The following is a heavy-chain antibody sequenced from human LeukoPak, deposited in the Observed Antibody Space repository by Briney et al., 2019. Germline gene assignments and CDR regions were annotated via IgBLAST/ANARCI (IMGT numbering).Heavy chain of an antibody. CDR1: GFTFSSYE. V-gene: IGHV3-48*03. Sequence: PGGSLRLSCAASGFTFSSYEMNWVRQAPGKGLEWVSYISSSGSTIYYADSVKGRFTISRDNAKNSLYLQMNSLRAEDTAVYYCVQESSSLPRSYFDYWGQGTLVTVSS. CDR2: ISSSGSTI. J-gene: IGHJ4*02. CDR3: VQESSSLPRSYFDY.